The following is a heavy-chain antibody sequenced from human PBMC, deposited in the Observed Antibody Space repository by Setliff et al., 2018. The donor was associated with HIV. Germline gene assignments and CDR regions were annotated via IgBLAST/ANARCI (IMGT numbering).Heavy chain of an antibody. Sequence: RASVKVSCKASGYAFSRFSLTWVRQAPGQGLEWMGWISDYNNNVEYAEKFQGRVTMTKDPSTGIAYLELRSLRPDDTALYFCARRADWFDLWGQGTLVTVSS. J-gene: IGHJ5*02. CDR1: GYAFSRFS. V-gene: IGHV1-18*01. CDR2: ISDYNNNV. CDR3: ARRADWFDL.